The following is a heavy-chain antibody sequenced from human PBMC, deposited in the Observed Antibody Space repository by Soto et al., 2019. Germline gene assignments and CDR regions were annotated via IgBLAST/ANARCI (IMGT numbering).Heavy chain of an antibody. CDR3: ARDSGITGTRGSYYYYGMDV. CDR2: IYHSGST. J-gene: IGHJ6*02. CDR1: GYSISSGYY. D-gene: IGHD1-20*01. V-gene: IGHV4-38-2*02. Sequence: PSETLSLTCAVSGYSISSGYYWGWIRQPPGKGLEWIGSIYHSGSTYYNPSLKSRVTISVDTSKNQFSLKLSSVTAADTAVYYCARDSGITGTRGSYYYYGMDVWGQGTPVTVSS.